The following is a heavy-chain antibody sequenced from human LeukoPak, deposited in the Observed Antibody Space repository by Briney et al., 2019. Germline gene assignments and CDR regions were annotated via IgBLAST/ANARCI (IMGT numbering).Heavy chain of an antibody. J-gene: IGHJ6*02. CDR1: GGSISSTSYY. D-gene: IGHD3-10*01. V-gene: IGHV4-39*07. Sequence: SETLSLTCTVSGGSISSTSYYRGWIRQPPGKGLEWIGSYYYSGRAFYNPSLKSRVTISEDTSKNQFSLKLSSVTAADTAVYYCVKGGPPGVMDVWGQGTTVTVSS. CDR3: VKGGPPGVMDV. CDR2: YYYSGRA.